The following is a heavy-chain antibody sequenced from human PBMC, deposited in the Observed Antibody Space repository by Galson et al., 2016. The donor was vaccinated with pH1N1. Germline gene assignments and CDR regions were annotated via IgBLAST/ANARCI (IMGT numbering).Heavy chain of an antibody. CDR3: ARYAVTYYYDSSGYPDWYFDL. CDR2: IYPGDSDT. V-gene: IGHV5-51*03. Sequence: AEVKKPGESLTISCKGSGYSFTSYWIGWVRQMPGKGLEWMGIIYPGDSDTRYSPSFQGQVTISADKSTSTAYLQWSSLKASDTAIYYCARYAVTYYYDSSGYPDWYFDLWGPGTLVSVSS. J-gene: IGHJ2*01. CDR1: GYSFTSYW. D-gene: IGHD3-22*01.